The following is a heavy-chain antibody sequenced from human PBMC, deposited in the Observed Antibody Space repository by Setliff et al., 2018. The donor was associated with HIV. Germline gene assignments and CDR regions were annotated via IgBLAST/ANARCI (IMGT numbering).Heavy chain of an antibody. V-gene: IGHV1-69-2*01. J-gene: IGHJ4*02. CDR3: AWGTQRPIDS. CDR1: GYIFPDYY. D-gene: IGHD3-16*01. CDR2: IDPDRGDT. Sequence: VASVKVSCKVSGYIFPDYYIQWVRQAPGKGLEWMGLIDPDRGDTVYAEKFQGRVTITADRSIDTAYMTLSSLTSDDTAMYFCAWGTQRPIDSWGQGTLVTVSS.